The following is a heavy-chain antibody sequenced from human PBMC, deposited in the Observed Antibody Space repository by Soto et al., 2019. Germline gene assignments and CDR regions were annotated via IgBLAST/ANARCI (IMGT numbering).Heavy chain of an antibody. J-gene: IGHJ6*02. CDR2: TYYRSKWYN. D-gene: IGHD2-2*01. V-gene: IGHV6-1*01. Sequence: SQTLSLTCSISRDSVSSNIAAWNWIRQSPSRGLEWLGRTYYRSKWYNDYAVSVKSRITINPDTSKNQFSLQLNSVTPEDTAVYYCARGKYQLLPYYYYYGMDVWGQGTTVTVSS. CDR3: ARGKYQLLPYYYYYGMDV. CDR1: RDSVSSNIAA.